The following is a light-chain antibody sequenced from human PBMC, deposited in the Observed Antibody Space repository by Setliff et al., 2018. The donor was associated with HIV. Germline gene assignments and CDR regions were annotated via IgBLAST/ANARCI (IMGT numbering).Light chain of an antibody. CDR3: SSYTSSSTRV. CDR2: DVS. Sequence: QSALPQPASVSGSPGQSITISCTGTSSDVGGYNYVSWYQQHPGKAPKLMIYDVSKRPSGVSNRFSGSKSGNTASLTISGLQAEDEADYYCSSYTSSSTRVFGTGTRSPS. CDR1: SSDVGGYNY. J-gene: IGLJ1*01. V-gene: IGLV2-14*01.